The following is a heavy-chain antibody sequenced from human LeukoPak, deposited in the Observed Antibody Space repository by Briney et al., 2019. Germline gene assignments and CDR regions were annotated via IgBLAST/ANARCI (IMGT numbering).Heavy chain of an antibody. CDR2: INPSGGST. Sequence: GASVKVSCKASGGTFSSYAISWVRQAPGQGLEWMGIINPSGGSTSYAQKFQGRVTMTRDTSTSTVYMELSSLRSEDTAVYYCARAADYDSSGWYFDLWGRGTLVTVSS. J-gene: IGHJ2*01. V-gene: IGHV1-46*01. D-gene: IGHD3-22*01. CDR1: GGTFSSYA. CDR3: ARAADYDSSGWYFDL.